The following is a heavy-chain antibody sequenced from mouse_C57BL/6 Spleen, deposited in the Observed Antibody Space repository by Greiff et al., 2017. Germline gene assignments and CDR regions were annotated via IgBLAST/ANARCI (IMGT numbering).Heavy chain of an antibody. CDR3: AGTLYYGNYLYFDY. J-gene: IGHJ2*01. V-gene: IGHV1-22*01. D-gene: IGHD2-1*01. CDR2: INPNNGGT. CDR1: GYTFTDYN. Sequence: VQLQQSGPELVKPGASVKMSCKASGYTFTDYNMHWVKQSHGKSLEWIGYINPNNGGTSYNQTFKGQATLTGNKSSSTAYMALRSLTSEYSAVYYCAGTLYYGNYLYFDYWGQGTTLPVSS.